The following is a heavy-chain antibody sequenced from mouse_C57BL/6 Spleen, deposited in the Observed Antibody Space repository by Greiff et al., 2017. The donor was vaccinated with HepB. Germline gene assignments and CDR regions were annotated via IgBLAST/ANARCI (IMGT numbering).Heavy chain of an antibody. CDR3: ARSTVVVHWYFDV. CDR1: GYTFTSYW. V-gene: IGHV1-61*01. D-gene: IGHD1-1*01. Sequence: QVQLQQPGAELVRPGSSMKLSCKASGYTFTSYWMDWVKQRPGQGLEWIGNIYPSDSETHYNQKFKDKATLTVDKSSSTAYMQLSSLTSEDSAVYYCARSTVVVHWYFDVWGTGTTVTVSS. J-gene: IGHJ1*03. CDR2: IYPSDSET.